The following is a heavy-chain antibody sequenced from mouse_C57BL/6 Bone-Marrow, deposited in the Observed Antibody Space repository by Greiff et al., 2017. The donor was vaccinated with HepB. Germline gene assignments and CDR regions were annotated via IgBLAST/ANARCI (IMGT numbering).Heavy chain of an antibody. D-gene: IGHD2-3*01. CDR3: ARSSDGYCPRFAY. CDR2: IYPGDGDT. Sequence: VQLQQSGAELVKPGASVKISCKASGYAFSSYWMNWVKQRPGKGLEWIGQIYPGDGDTNYNGKFKGKATLTADKSSSTAYMQLSSLTSEDSAVYFCARSSDGYCPRFAYWGQGTLVTVSA. V-gene: IGHV1-80*01. J-gene: IGHJ3*01. CDR1: GYAFSSYW.